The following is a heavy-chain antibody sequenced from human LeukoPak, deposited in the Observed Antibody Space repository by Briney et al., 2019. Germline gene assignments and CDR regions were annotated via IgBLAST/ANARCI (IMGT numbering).Heavy chain of an antibody. V-gene: IGHV4-34*01. Sequence: SETLSLTCAVYGGSFSDYYWNWIRQSPGKGLEWIGEINHSGSTNYNPSLKSRVTISVDTSKNQFSLKLSSVIAADTAVYYCARSTHCSSTSCPRGPFDYWGQGTLVTVSS. CDR2: INHSGST. CDR3: ARSTHCSSTSCPRGPFDY. J-gene: IGHJ4*02. D-gene: IGHD2-2*01. CDR1: GGSFSDYY.